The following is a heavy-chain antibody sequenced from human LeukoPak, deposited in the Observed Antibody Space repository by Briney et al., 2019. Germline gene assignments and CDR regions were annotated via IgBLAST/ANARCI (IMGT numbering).Heavy chain of an antibody. J-gene: IGHJ4*02. CDR1: GFSFNNYA. CDR3: ARALTLAGFL. Sequence: GGSLRLSCSASGFSFNNYAVHWVRQAPGKGLEYVSGINSDGGTSHYADSAKGRFTISRDNSKNALYLQMNSLRAEDTAVYYCARALTLAGFLWGQGTLVTVSS. V-gene: IGHV3-64*04. CDR2: INSDGGTS. D-gene: IGHD3-3*01.